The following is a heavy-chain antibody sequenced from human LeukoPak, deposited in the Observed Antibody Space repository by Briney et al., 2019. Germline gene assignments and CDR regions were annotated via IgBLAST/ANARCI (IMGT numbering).Heavy chain of an antibody. J-gene: IGHJ4*02. CDR3: ARDGITIFGVVISVPFDH. CDR1: GYTFTSYG. Sequence: ASVKVSCKASGYTFTSYGISWVRQAPGQGLEWMGWISAYNGNTNYAQKLQGRVTMTTDTSTSTAYMELRSLRSDDTAVYYCARDGITIFGVVISVPFDHWGQGTLVTVSS. D-gene: IGHD3-3*01. CDR2: ISAYNGNT. V-gene: IGHV1-18*01.